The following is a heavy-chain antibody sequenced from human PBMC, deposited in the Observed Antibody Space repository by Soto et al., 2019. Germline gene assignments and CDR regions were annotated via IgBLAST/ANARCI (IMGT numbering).Heavy chain of an antibody. CDR3: ARDSHGYSGYVLTDY. J-gene: IGHJ4*02. CDR1: GYTFCVYY. Sequence: CLSPEAPGYTFCVYYMSWIRQAPGKGLEWVSYISSSSTYTNYADSVKGRFTISRDNAKNSLYLQMNSLRAEDTALYYCARDSHGYSGYVLTDYWGQGTLVTVSS. D-gene: IGHD5-12*01. V-gene: IGHV3-11*06. CDR2: ISSSSTYT.